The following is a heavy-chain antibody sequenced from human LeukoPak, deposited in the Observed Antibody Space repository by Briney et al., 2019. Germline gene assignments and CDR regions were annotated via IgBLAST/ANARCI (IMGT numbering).Heavy chain of an antibody. Sequence: GRSLRLSCAASGFTFSSYAMSWVRQAPGKGLEWVSVISGSGGSTEYADSVKGRFSISRDNSRSTLYLQMNSLRAEDTAVYYCAKDRSVLAATSAFDIWGQGTRVTVSS. V-gene: IGHV3-23*01. CDR3: AKDRSVLAATSAFDI. CDR2: ISGSGGST. D-gene: IGHD2-15*01. J-gene: IGHJ3*02. CDR1: GFTFSSYA.